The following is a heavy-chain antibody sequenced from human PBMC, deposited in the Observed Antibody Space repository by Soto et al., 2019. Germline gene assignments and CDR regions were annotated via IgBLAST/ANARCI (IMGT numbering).Heavy chain of an antibody. CDR1: GYTFTGYY. CDR3: ARPGAMRRDGYNLGY. CDR2: INPNSGGT. Sequence: GASVKVSCKASGYTFTGYYMHWVRQAPGQGLEWMGWINPNSGGTNYAQKFQGRVTMTRDTSISTAYMELSRLRSDDTAVYYCARPGAMRRDGYNLGYWGQGTLVTVSS. V-gene: IGHV1-2*02. J-gene: IGHJ4*02. D-gene: IGHD5-12*01.